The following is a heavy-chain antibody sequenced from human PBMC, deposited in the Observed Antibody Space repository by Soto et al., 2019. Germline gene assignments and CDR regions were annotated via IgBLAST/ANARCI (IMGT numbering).Heavy chain of an antibody. V-gene: IGHV1-69*13. J-gene: IGHJ6*02. CDR2: IIPIFGTA. D-gene: IGHD5-12*01. Sequence: GASVKVSCKASGGTFSSYAISWVRQAPGQGLEWMGGIIPIFGTANYAQKFQGRVTITADESTSTAYMELSSLRSEDTAVYYCAILYSGYDWGDYYYGMDVWGQGTTVTVSS. CDR3: AILYSGYDWGDYYYGMDV. CDR1: GGTFSSYA.